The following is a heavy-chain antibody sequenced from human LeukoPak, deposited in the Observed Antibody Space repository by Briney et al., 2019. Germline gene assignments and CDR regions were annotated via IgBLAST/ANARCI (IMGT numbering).Heavy chain of an antibody. D-gene: IGHD2-2*01. V-gene: IGHV3-49*03. J-gene: IGHJ6*03. CDR3: TRDVRLVVVTAAIAGGHYYMDV. CDR1: GFTFGDYA. CDR2: IRSKAYGGTT. Sequence: PGRSLRLSCTASGFTFGDYAMSWFRQAPGKGLEWVGFIRSKAYGGTTEYAASVKGRFTISRDDSKSIAYLQMNSLKTEDTAVYHCTRDVRLVVVTAAIAGGHYYMDVWGKGTTVTVSS.